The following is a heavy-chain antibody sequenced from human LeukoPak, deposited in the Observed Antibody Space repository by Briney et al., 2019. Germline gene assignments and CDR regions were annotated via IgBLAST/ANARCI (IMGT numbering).Heavy chain of an antibody. D-gene: IGHD1-26*01. CDR2: ISSSSSYI. J-gene: IGHJ4*02. CDR3: ARGDGGAAGYDY. V-gene: IGHV3-21*01. Sequence: PGGSLRLSCAASGFTFSSYSMNWVRQPPGKGLEWVSSISSSSSYIYYADSVKGRFTISRDNAKNSLYLQMNSLRAEDTAVYYCARGDGGAAGYDYWGQGTLVTVSS. CDR1: GFTFSSYS.